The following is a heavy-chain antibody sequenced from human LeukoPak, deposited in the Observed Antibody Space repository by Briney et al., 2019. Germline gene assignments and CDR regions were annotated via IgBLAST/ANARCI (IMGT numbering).Heavy chain of an antibody. D-gene: IGHD3-16*01. J-gene: IGHJ4*02. CDR2: IKQDESEK. CDR1: GFTFSAYW. Sequence: GGSLRLSCAASGFTFSAYWMSRVRQAPGKGLEWVANIKQDESEKYCVDSVKGRFTISRDNAKKSLYLQMNSLRAEDTAVYYCARDGGPFDSWGQGTLVTVSS. V-gene: IGHV3-7*03. CDR3: ARDGGPFDS.